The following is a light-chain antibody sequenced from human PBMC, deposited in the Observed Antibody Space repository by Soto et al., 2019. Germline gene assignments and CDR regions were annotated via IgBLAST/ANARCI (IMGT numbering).Light chain of an antibody. CDR3: SSTAGNNNLV. Sequence: QSALTQPASVSGAPGQSITISCTGTNSDINYVSWHQQHPGKAPKLMIYEVTNRPSGVSNRFSGSKSGNTASLTVSGLQAEDEAVYYCSSTAGNNNLVFGGGTKLTVL. J-gene: IGLJ3*02. CDR1: NSDINY. CDR2: EVT. V-gene: IGLV2-14*01.